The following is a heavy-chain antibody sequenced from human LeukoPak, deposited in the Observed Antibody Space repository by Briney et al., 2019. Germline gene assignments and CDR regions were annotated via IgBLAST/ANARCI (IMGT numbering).Heavy chain of an antibody. D-gene: IGHD1-14*01. J-gene: IGHJ4*02. CDR3: ANRQGTLKVDY. Sequence: GGSLRLSCAASGFTFSSYEMNWVRQAPGKGLEWVSYISSSGSTIYYADSVKGRFTISRDNSKNTLYLQMNSLRAEDTAVYYCANRQGTLKVDYWGQGTLVTVSS. V-gene: IGHV3-48*03. CDR1: GFTFSSYE. CDR2: ISSSGSTI.